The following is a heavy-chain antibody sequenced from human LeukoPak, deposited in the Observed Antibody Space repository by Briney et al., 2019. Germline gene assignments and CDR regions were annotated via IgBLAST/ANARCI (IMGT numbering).Heavy chain of an antibody. CDR2: INHSGST. Sequence: PSETLSLTCAVYGGSFSGYYWSWIRQPPGKGLEWIGEINHSGSTNYNPSLKSRVTISVDTSKNQFSLKLSSVTAADTAVYYCAREDQYSYGYFDYWGQGTLVTVSS. J-gene: IGHJ4*02. V-gene: IGHV4-34*01. CDR3: AREDQYSYGYFDY. CDR1: GGSFSGYY. D-gene: IGHD5-18*01.